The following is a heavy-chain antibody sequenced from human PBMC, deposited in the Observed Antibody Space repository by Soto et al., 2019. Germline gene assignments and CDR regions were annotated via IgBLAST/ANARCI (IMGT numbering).Heavy chain of an antibody. V-gene: IGHV3-30*03. CDR1: GFTFSTYV. CDR3: ARDPLWGTAMVLWYFDL. CDR2: IGSDGKAQ. J-gene: IGHJ2*01. Sequence: PGGSLRLSCAASGFTFSTYVMHWVRQAPGKGLEWVAVIGSDGKAQHFADSVRGRFTISRDNSKNTLYLQMNSLRAEDTAVYYCARDPLWGTAMVLWYFDLWGRGTLVTVSS. D-gene: IGHD5-18*01.